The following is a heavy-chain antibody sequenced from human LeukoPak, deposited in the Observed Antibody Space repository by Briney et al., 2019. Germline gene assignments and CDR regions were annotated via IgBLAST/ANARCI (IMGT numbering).Heavy chain of an antibody. CDR3: ASSGSRWLIDKTYSPY. J-gene: IGHJ4*02. D-gene: IGHD3-22*01. Sequence: SETLSLTCAVYGGSFSGYYWNWIRQPPGKGLEWIGEISHNENTNYSPSLKSRLTISIDMSKNQFSLKLSSVTAADTAVYYCASSGSRWLIDKTYSPYWGQGTLVTVSS. V-gene: IGHV4-34*01. CDR1: GGSFSGYY. CDR2: ISHNENT.